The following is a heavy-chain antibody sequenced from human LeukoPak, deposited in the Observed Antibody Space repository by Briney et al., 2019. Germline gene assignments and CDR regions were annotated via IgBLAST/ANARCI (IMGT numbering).Heavy chain of an antibody. CDR2: ISSSSSYI. V-gene: IGHV3-21*01. CDR1: GFTFSSYS. J-gene: IGHJ6*02. D-gene: IGHD5-18*01. CDR3: ARLGYSYGYCYYGMDV. Sequence: GGSLRLSCAASGFTFSSYSMNWVRQAPGKGLEWVSSISSSSSYIYYADSVKGRFTISRDNAKNSLYLQMNSLRAEDTAVYYCARLGYSYGYCYYGMDVWGQGTTVTVSS.